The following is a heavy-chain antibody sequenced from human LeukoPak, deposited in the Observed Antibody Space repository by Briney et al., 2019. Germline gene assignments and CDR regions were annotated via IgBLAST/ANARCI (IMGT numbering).Heavy chain of an antibody. CDR2: IYYTGST. CDR1: GGSISGSTYY. D-gene: IGHD2/OR15-2a*01. Sequence: SETLSLTCTVSGGSISGSTYYWGWIRQPPGKTLEWIGSIYYTGSTYYNPSLKSRVTISVDTSKNQFSLNLTSVTAADTAVYYCARPRGPILPDYWGQGTLVTVSS. CDR3: ARPRGPILPDY. J-gene: IGHJ4*02. V-gene: IGHV4-39*01.